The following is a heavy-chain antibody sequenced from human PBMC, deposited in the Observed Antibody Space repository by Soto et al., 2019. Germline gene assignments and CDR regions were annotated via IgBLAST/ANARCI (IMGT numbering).Heavy chain of an antibody. D-gene: IGHD2-15*01. Sequence: QVQLQESGPGLVKPSETLSLTCTVSGGSISGGVHSWSWIRQPPGKGLEWIGHIFDSGSTYYNPSLKSRLTISVDTSKNQFSLRLSSVTAADTAVYYCARDCSGGSCYSGGPPIDYWGQGTLVTVSS. CDR2: IFDSGST. CDR3: ARDCSGGSCYSGGPPIDY. V-gene: IGHV4-30-4*01. J-gene: IGHJ4*02. CDR1: GGSISGGVHS.